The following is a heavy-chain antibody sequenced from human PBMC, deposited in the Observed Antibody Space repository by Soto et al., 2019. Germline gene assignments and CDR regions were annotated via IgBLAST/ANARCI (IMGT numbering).Heavy chain of an antibody. D-gene: IGHD1-1*01. CDR2: MNANTGNS. J-gene: IGHJ4*02. CDR1: GYTFTSYD. Sequence: ASVKVSCKASGYTFTSYDIYWVRQATGQGLERMGWMNANTGNSGYAQKFQGRVTMTSDTSISTAHMELSSLRSEDTAVYYCARRAETNGWNGFGADKYYFDFWGQGTLVTVSS. CDR3: ARRAETNGWNGFGADKYYFDF. V-gene: IGHV1-8*01.